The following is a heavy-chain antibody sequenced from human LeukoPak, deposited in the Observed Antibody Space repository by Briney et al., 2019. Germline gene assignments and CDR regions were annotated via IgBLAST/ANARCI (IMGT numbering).Heavy chain of an antibody. V-gene: IGHV3-48*02. Sequence: GGSLRLSCAASGFTFSSYSMNWVRQAPGKGLEWVSYISSSSSTIYYADSVKGRFTISRDNAKNSLYLQMNSLRDEDTAVYYCARDKSSSWYGYYYYGMDVWGQGTTVTVSS. J-gene: IGHJ6*02. CDR2: ISSSSSTI. D-gene: IGHD6-13*01. CDR1: GFTFSSYS. CDR3: ARDKSSSWYGYYYYGMDV.